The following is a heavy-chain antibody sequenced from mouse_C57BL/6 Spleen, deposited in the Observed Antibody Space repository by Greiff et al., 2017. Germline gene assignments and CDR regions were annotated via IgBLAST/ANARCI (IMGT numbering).Heavy chain of an antibody. Sequence: QVQLQQSGAELVRPGASVTLSCKASGYTFTDYEMHWVKQTPVHGLEWIGAIDPETGGTAYNQKFKGKAILTADKSSSTAYMELRSLTSEDSAVYYFTRGDNYDYDGFAYWGQGTLVTVSA. CDR3: TRGDNYDYDGFAY. CDR1: GYTFTDYE. J-gene: IGHJ3*01. D-gene: IGHD2-4*01. V-gene: IGHV1-15*01. CDR2: IDPETGGT.